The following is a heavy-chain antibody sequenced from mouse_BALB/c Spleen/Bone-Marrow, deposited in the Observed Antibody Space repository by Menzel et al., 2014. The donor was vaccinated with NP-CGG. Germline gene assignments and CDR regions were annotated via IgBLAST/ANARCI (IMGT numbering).Heavy chain of an antibody. J-gene: IGHJ4*01. CDR3: ASRGDYSYAMDY. CDR1: GYTFSNYW. Sequence: VNVVESGAELVRPGSSVKISCKASGYTFSNYWMNWMKQRPGQGLEWIGQIYPGDGDTNYIGKFTGKATLTADKSSSTAYMQLSSLTSEDSAVYFCASRGDYSYAMDYWGQGTSVTVSS. CDR2: IYPGDGDT. D-gene: IGHD1-1*01. V-gene: IGHV1-80*01.